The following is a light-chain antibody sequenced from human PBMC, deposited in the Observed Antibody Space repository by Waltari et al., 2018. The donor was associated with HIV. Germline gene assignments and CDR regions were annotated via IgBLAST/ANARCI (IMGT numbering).Light chain of an antibody. Sequence: EIVLTQSPGALSLSPGERATLSCRATQSVSSSSLAGYQQKPGQAPTILIYGASTRATGIPDRFSGSGSGTDFTLTISRLEPEDFAVYYCQQYGTSPRTFGQGTKVEIK. V-gene: IGKV3-20*01. CDR2: GAS. J-gene: IGKJ1*01. CDR1: QSVSSSS. CDR3: QQYGTSPRT.